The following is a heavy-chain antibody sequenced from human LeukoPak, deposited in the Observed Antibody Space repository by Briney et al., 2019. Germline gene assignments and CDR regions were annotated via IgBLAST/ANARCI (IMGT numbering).Heavy chain of an antibody. Sequence: NPSETLSLTCAVSGGSISSSNWWSWVRQPPGKGLEWIGEIYHSGSTNYNPSLKSRVTISVDKSKNQFSLKLSSVTAADTAVYYCARYTSNYYYYYMDVWGKGTTVTISS. D-gene: IGHD2-2*02. CDR2: IYHSGST. V-gene: IGHV4-4*02. CDR3: ARYTSNYYYYYMDV. J-gene: IGHJ6*03. CDR1: GGSISSSNW.